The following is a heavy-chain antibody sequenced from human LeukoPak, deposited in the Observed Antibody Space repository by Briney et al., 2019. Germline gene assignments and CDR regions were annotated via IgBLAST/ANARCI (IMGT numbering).Heavy chain of an antibody. V-gene: IGHV3-30*02. CDR2: IRYDGIHK. Sequence: GRTLRLSCAASGFTFNTYGMNWVRQAPGKGLECVAFIRYDGIHKYYADSVKGRFTISRDNSKNTLYLQMNSLRVEDTAIYYCVKDRGEFWGQGTMVTVSS. CDR1: GFTFNTYG. D-gene: IGHD3-10*01. CDR3: VKDRGEF. J-gene: IGHJ3*01.